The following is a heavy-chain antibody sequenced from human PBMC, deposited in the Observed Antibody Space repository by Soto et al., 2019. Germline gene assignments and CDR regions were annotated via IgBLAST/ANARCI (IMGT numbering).Heavy chain of an antibody. CDR3: ARDGYCVSTTRYFLPDV. V-gene: IGHV3-48*02. J-gene: IGHJ6*02. CDR1: GFTFSRYG. CDR2: ISSSSSTI. D-gene: IGHD2-2*03. Sequence: EVQVVESGGGLVQPGGSLRLSCAASGFTFSRYGMNRVRQAPGKGLEWVAYISSSSSTIYYADSVKGRFTISRDNAKNSLYLQMNSLRDEDTAVYYCARDGYCVSTTRYFLPDVWGQGTTVTVSS.